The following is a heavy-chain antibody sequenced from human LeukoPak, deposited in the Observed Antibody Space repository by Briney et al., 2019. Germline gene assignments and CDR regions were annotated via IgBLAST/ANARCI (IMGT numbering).Heavy chain of an antibody. CDR2: ISGSGGST. V-gene: IGHV3-23*01. Sequence: GGSLRLSCAASGFTFSSYAMSWLPQAPGKGLEWVSAISGSGGSTYYADSVKGRFTISRDNSKNTLYLQMNSLRAEDTAVYYCAKDDAPEEYYDSSGYYAPGFYWGQGTLVTVSP. J-gene: IGHJ4*02. CDR1: GFTFSSYA. CDR3: AKDDAPEEYYDSSGYYAPGFY. D-gene: IGHD3-22*01.